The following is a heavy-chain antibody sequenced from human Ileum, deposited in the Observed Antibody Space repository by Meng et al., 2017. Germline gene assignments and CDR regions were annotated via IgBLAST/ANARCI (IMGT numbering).Heavy chain of an antibody. D-gene: IGHD2-15*01. Sequence: VLLPDPGPGLVEPSATLSLTCTGSGEFISSIFYCSGVRKSTGKGLEWIGQISLPGSPNYIPSLASRVNISEDKSMNQFSLRLTSVTAADTAIFYCVRHGGKYFDYWGQGILVTVSS. V-gene: IGHV4-4*02. CDR1: GEFISSIFY. CDR2: ISLPGSP. J-gene: IGHJ4*02. CDR3: VRHGGKYFDY.